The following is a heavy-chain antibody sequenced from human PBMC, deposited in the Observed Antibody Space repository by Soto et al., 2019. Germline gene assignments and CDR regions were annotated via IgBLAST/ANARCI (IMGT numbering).Heavy chain of an antibody. CDR2: ISAYNGNT. V-gene: IGHV1-18*04. CDR3: AVNYYDSSGYPDWFDP. Sequence: ASVKVSCKASGYTFTSYGISWVRQAPRQGLEWMGWISAYNGNTNYAQKLQGRVTMTTDTSTSTAYMELRSLRSDDTAVYYCAVNYYDSSGYPDWFDPWGQGTLVTVSS. J-gene: IGHJ5*02. D-gene: IGHD3-22*01. CDR1: GYTFTSYG.